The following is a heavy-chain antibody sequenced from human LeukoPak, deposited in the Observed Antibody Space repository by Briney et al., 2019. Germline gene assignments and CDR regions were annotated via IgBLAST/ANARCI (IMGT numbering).Heavy chain of an antibody. J-gene: IGHJ1*01. V-gene: IGHV4-34*01. Sequence: PSETLSLTCAVYGGSFSGYYWSWIRQPPGKGLEWIGEINHSGSTNYNPSLKRRVTISVDTSKNQISLKLSSVTAADTAVYYCARGPGNFQHWGQGPLVTVSS. CDR1: GGSFSGYY. CDR3: ARGPGNFQH. CDR2: INHSGST.